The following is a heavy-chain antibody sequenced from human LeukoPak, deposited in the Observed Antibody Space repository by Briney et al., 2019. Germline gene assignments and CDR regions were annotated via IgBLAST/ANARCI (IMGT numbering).Heavy chain of an antibody. D-gene: IGHD6-13*01. CDR3: VKDTSSWYPECFQH. CDR1: GFPFSIYA. J-gene: IGHJ1*01. Sequence: PGGSLRLSCSASGFPFSIYAMPWVRQAPGKGLEFVSAISSNGGSTIYAGSVKGRFTISRDNSKNTLYLQMSSLRAEDTAVYYCVKDTSSWYPECFQHWGQGTLVTVSS. CDR2: ISSNGGST. V-gene: IGHV3-64D*09.